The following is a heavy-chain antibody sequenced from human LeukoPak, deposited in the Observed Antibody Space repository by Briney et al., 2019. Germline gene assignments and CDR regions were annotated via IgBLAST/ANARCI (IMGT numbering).Heavy chain of an antibody. J-gene: IGHJ6*02. CDR2: T. D-gene: IGHD1-26*01. CDR1: GGSLTDGDYY. CDR3: VRILGRYQEGMDV. Sequence: PSETLSLTCTVSGGSLTDGDYYWGWGRQPPGTGLQWIATTYEGASLNSRVTISLDTSKNQFFLRLTSVTAADTAVYYCVRILGRYQEGMDVWGPGITVTVSS. V-gene: IGHV4-61*08.